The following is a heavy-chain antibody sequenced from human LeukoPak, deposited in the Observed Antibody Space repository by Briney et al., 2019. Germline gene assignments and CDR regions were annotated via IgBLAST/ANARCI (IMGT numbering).Heavy chain of an antibody. CDR2: IIPIFGTA. D-gene: IGHD6-6*01. J-gene: IGHJ4*02. Sequence: SVKVSCKAFGGTLSSYAISWVRQAPGQGLEWMGGIIPIFGTANYAQKFQGRVTINTDESTSSAYMELSSLRSEDTAVYYCVRFEAARGHTKGSPSPPGPVDYWGQGTLVTVSS. CDR1: GGTLSSYA. CDR3: VRFEAARGHTKGSPSPPGPVDY. V-gene: IGHV1-69*05.